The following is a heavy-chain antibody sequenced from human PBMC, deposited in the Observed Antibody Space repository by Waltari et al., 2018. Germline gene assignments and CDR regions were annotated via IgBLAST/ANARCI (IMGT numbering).Heavy chain of an antibody. CDR1: GGTFSRYA. D-gene: IGHD6-19*01. J-gene: IGHJ4*02. CDR3: ARDGSGWYYDY. CDR2: IIPILGTA. Sequence: QVQLVQSAAEVKKPGSSVMVSCKASGGTFSRYAICWVRQAPGQGLEWMGGIIPILGTANYAQKFQGRVTITADESTSTAYMELSSLRSEDTAMYYCARDGSGWYYDYWGQGTLVTVSS. V-gene: IGHV1-69*01.